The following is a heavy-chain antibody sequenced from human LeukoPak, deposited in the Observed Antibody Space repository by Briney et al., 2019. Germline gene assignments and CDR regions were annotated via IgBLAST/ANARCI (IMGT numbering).Heavy chain of an antibody. D-gene: IGHD2-2*02. V-gene: IGHV1-2*02. CDR3: AREGYCSSTSCHTLFDY. J-gene: IGHJ4*02. CDR2: INPNSGGT. Sequence: GASVKVSCKASGYTFTGYYMHWVRQAPGQGLEWMGWINPNSGGTNYAQKFQGRVTMTRDTSISTAYMELSRLRSDDTAVYYCAREGYCSSTSCHTLFDYWGQGTLVTVSS. CDR1: GYTFTGYY.